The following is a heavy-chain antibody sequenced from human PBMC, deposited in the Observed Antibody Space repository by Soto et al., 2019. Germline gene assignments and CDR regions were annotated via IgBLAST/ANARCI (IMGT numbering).Heavy chain of an antibody. CDR3: AKAARIPNLDDYGDPMASGYYYGMDV. Sequence: PGESLRLSCAASGFTFSSYAMSWVRQAPGKGLEKISAISGSGGSTYYADSVKGRFTISRDNSKNTLYLQMNSLRAEDTAVYYCAKAARIPNLDDYGDPMASGYYYGMDVWGQGTTVTVSS. J-gene: IGHJ6*02. D-gene: IGHD4-17*01. CDR2: ISGSGGST. CDR1: GFTFSSYA. V-gene: IGHV3-23*01.